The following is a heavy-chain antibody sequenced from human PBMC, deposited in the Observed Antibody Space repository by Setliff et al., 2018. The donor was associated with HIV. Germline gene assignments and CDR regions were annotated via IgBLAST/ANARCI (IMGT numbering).Heavy chain of an antibody. D-gene: IGHD3-10*01. J-gene: IGHJ3*01. Sequence: ASVLVSCKASGYTFTSYGISWVRQAPGQGLEWMGWISAYNGNTNYAQKLQGRVTMTRDTSTSTAYMELSSLRSGDTAVYYCARETAPAHYYGSGSYRLHAFDVWGQGTMVTVSS. V-gene: IGHV1-18*01. CDR3: ARETAPAHYYGSGSYRLHAFDV. CDR2: ISAYNGNT. CDR1: GYTFTSYG.